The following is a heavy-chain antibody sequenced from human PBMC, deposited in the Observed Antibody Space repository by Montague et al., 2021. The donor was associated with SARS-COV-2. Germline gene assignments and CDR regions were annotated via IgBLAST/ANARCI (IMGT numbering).Heavy chain of an antibody. V-gene: IGHV6-1*01. CDR2: PYYKSIWYN. J-gene: IGHJ4*02. Sequence: CAISGDSVAANRPTWDWITQAPSRHRDFLGRPYYKSIWYNDYAVSVKSRIIINPDTSKDQFSLQLNSVTPEDTAVYYCARVRMDGGSDYWGQGTLVTVSS. CDR3: ARVRMDGGSDY. D-gene: IGHD3-16*01. CDR1: GDSVAANRPT.